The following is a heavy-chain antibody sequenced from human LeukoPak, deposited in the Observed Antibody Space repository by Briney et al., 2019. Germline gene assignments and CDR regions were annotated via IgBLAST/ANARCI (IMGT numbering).Heavy chain of an antibody. CDR3: ARVAGSYTTFYFDY. J-gene: IGHJ4*02. Sequence: SETLSLTCTVSDYSISSGYYWGWIRRPPGKGLEGIGSISHSGSTYYNPSLKSRVTISVDTSKNQFSLKLSSVTAADTAVYYCARVAGSYTTFYFDYWGQGTLVTVSS. CDR2: ISHSGST. V-gene: IGHV4-38-2*02. CDR1: DYSISSGYY. D-gene: IGHD1-26*01.